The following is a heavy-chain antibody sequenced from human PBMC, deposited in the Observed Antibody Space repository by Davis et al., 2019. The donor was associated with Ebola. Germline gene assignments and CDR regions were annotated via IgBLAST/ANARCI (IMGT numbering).Heavy chain of an antibody. Sequence: PGGSLRLSCAASGFTFSSYGMHWVRQAPGKGLEWVSSISSSSSYIYYADSVKGRFTISRDNAKNSLYLQMNSLRAEDTAVYYCARDTRWAYSSSWTPYFDYWGQGTLVTVSS. J-gene: IGHJ4*02. CDR2: ISSSSSYI. CDR3: ARDTRWAYSSSWTPYFDY. V-gene: IGHV3-21*01. D-gene: IGHD6-13*01. CDR1: GFTFSSYG.